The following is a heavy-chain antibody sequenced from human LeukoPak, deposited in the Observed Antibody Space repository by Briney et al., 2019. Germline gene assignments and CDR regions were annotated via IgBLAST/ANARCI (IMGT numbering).Heavy chain of an antibody. CDR2: IYYDGSNK. D-gene: IGHD3-10*01. CDR1: EFKFSNFG. Sequence: GGSLRLSCAASEFKFSNFGMHWIRQAPGKGLEWVSVIYYDGSNKYCADSAKGRFTISKDNSKNMLYLQMNGLRAEDTAVYYCARVWTSGSYGDYWGQGTLVTVSS. V-gene: IGHV3-33*01. J-gene: IGHJ4*02. CDR3: ARVWTSGSYGDY.